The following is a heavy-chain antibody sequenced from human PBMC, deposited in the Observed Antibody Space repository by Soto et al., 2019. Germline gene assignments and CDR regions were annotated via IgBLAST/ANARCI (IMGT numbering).Heavy chain of an antibody. D-gene: IGHD1-7*01. J-gene: IGHJ6*02. V-gene: IGHV1-69*13. Sequence: SVKVSCKASGGSFSSYAISWVRQAPGQGLEWMGGIIPIFGTANYAQKFQGRVTITADESTSTAYMELSSLRSEDTAVYYCAREREDSITGTPYYYYGMDVWGQGTTVTVSS. CDR3: AREREDSITGTPYYYYGMDV. CDR2: IIPIFGTA. CDR1: GGSFSSYA.